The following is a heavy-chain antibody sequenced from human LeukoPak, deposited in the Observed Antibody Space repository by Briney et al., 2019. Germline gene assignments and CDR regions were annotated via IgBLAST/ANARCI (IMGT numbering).Heavy chain of an antibody. CDR1: GGSFHGYY. D-gene: IGHD3-16*01. J-gene: IGHJ5*02. V-gene: IGHV4-34*01. CDR3: ARVYSFGSQALPRRNWFDP. Sequence: SETLSLTCNVSGGSFHGYYWSWIRQTPEKGLEWIGEINDSGITNLNPSLKSRITMSVDTSKKQFSLILRSVTAADTALFYCARVYSFGSQALPRRNWFDPWGQGTRVIVSS. CDR2: INDSGIT.